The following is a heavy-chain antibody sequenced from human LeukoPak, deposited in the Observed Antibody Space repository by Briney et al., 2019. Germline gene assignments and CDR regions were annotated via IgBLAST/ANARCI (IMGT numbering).Heavy chain of an antibody. V-gene: IGHV4-59*01. Sequence: SETLSLTCTVSGGSISSYYWSWIRQPPGKGLEWIGYIYYSGSSNYNPSLKSRVTISVDTSKNQLSLKLRSVAAADTAVYYCASQIGTGTSTFHFDLWGRGTLVTVSS. CDR2: IYYSGSS. CDR1: GGSISSYY. D-gene: IGHD2-2*01. J-gene: IGHJ2*01. CDR3: ASQIGTGTSTFHFDL.